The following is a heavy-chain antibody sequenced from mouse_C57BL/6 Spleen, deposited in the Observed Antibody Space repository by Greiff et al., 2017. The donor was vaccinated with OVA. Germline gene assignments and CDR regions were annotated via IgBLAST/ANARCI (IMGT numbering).Heavy chain of an antibody. CDR2: ISGGGGNT. CDR3: ARRDYGSSYLDY. CDR1: GFTFSSYT. V-gene: IGHV5-9*01. Sequence: EVMLVESGGGLVKPGGSLKLSCAASGFTFSSYTMSWVRQTPEKRLEWVATISGGGGNTYYPDSVKGRFTISRDNAKNTLYLQMSSLRSEDTALYYCARRDYGSSYLDYWGQGTTLTVSS. D-gene: IGHD1-1*01. J-gene: IGHJ2*01.